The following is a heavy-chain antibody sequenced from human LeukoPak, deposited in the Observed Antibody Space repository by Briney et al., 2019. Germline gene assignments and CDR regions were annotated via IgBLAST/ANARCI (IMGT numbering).Heavy chain of an antibody. CDR3: AREPLRYGSGYDIFDY. J-gene: IGHJ4*02. Sequence: GGSLRLSCAASGFTFSSYAMHWVRQVPGKGLEWVSYISSSSSIIYYADSVKGRFTISRDNAKNSLYLQMNSLRAEDTAVYYCAREPLRYGSGYDIFDYWGQGTLVTVSS. D-gene: IGHD2-15*01. V-gene: IGHV3-48*04. CDR1: GFTFSSYA. CDR2: ISSSSSII.